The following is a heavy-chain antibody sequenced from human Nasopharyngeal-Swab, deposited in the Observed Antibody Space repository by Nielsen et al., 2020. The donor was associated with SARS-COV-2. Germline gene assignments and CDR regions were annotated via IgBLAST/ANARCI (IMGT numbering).Heavy chain of an antibody. CDR1: EFTFSRFN. D-gene: IGHD3-3*01. V-gene: IGHV3-30*03. CDR3: ARGDYDFWSMDV. J-gene: IGHJ6*02. Sequence: GESLKISCAASEFTFSRFNMYWVRQAPGKGLEWVAVISYDGSNKNYADSVKGRITISRDNSKNTLYLQMNSLGAEDTAVYYCARGDYDFWSMDVWGQGTTVTVSS. CDR2: ISYDGSNK.